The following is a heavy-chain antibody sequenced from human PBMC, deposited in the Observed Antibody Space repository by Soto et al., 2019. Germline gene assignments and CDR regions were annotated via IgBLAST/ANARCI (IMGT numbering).Heavy chain of an antibody. V-gene: IGHV3-23*01. Sequence: EVQLLESGGGLVQPGGSLRLSCAASGFTFSSYAMSWVRQAPGKGLEWVSAISGSGGSTYYADSVKGRFTISRDNSKNPMYVKRNSLRAGDTAVDYCARRGGWERRGGDYWGQGTLVTVSS. D-gene: IGHD1-26*01. J-gene: IGHJ4*02. CDR2: ISGSGGST. CDR3: ARRGGWERRGGDY. CDR1: GFTFSSYA.